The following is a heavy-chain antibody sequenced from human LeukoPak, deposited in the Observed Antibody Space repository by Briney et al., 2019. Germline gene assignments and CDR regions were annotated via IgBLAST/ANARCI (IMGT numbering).Heavy chain of an antibody. CDR1: GGSFSGYY. CDR2: INHSGST. CDR3: ARVSGYSYGGNDY. Sequence: KPSETLSLTCAVYGGSFSGYYWNWIRQPPGKGLEWIGEINHSGSTTYNPSLKSRATISIETSNNQFSLKLSSVTAADTAVYYCARVSGYSYGGNDYWGQGTLVTVSS. V-gene: IGHV4-34*01. J-gene: IGHJ4*02. D-gene: IGHD5-18*01.